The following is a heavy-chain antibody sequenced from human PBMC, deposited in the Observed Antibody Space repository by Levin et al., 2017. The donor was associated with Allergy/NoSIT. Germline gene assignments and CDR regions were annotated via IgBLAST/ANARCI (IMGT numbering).Heavy chain of an antibody. V-gene: IGHV3-30*03. CDR3: ARSETAMIGAFDY. CDR1: GFTFSSYG. Sequence: PGGSLRLSCAASGFTFSSYGMHWVRQAPGKGLEWVGIVSYDGSSKYYEDSVKGRFMISRDNSKNTLFLQMNSLRNEDTGIYYCARSETAMIGAFDYWGQGILVTVAS. D-gene: IGHD5-18*01. J-gene: IGHJ4*02. CDR2: VSYDGSSK.